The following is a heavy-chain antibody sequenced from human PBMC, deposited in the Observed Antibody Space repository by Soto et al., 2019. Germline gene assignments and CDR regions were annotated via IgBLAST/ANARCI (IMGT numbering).Heavy chain of an antibody. Sequence: QVQLVESGGGVVQPGRSLRLSCAASGFTFSSYGMHWVRQAPGKGLEWVAVIWYDGSNKYYADSVKGRFTISRDNSKNPLYRQRNTLRAEATAVYYCAVWARIVERELPDLGGKGTLVTVSA. V-gene: IGHV3-33*01. CDR1: GFTFSSYG. CDR3: AVWARIVERELPDL. J-gene: IGHJ5*02. D-gene: IGHD1-7*01. CDR2: IWYDGSNK.